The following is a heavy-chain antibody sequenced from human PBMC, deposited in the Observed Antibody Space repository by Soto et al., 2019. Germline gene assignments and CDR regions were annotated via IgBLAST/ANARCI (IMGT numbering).Heavy chain of an antibody. CDR3: AKDRYSSGWYGRLNYFDY. V-gene: IGHV3-23*01. Sequence: EVQLLESGGGLVQPGGSLRLSCAASGFTFSSYAMTWVRQAPGKGLEWVSVISGSGSGTYYADSVKGRFTMSRDNSKNTLYLQMNSLKPEDTGVYYCAKDRYSSGWYGRLNYFDYWGQGTRVTVSS. D-gene: IGHD6-19*01. J-gene: IGHJ4*02. CDR2: ISGSGSGT. CDR1: GFTFSSYA.